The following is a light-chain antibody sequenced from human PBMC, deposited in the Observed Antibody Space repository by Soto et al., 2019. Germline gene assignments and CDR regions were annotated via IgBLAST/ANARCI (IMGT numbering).Light chain of an antibody. CDR2: LNSDGSH. V-gene: IGLV4-69*02. CDR1: SGHSSYA. CDR3: QTWGPVHVV. J-gene: IGLJ2*01. Sequence: QLVLTQSPSASASLGASVKVTCTLSSGHSSYAIAWHQQQPKKGPRYLMKLNSDGSHSKGDGIPDRFSGSSSGAERYLTISSLQYEDEADYYCQTWGPVHVVFGGGTKLTVL.